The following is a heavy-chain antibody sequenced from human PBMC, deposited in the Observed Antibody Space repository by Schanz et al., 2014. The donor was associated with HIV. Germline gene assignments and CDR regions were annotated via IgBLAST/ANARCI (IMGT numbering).Heavy chain of an antibody. D-gene: IGHD6-6*01. V-gene: IGHV3-7*01. Sequence: EVQLVESGGGLVQPGGSLRLSCAASGFTFSSYSMNWVRQAPGKGLEWVANTKEDGSEKNYVDSVKGRFTISRDNAKNSLYLQMNSLRAEDTAIYYCATTLYPYTSSSDYYYGMDVWGQGTTVTVSS. CDR3: ATTLYPYTSSSDYYYGMDV. CDR2: TKEDGSEK. J-gene: IGHJ6*02. CDR1: GFTFSSYS.